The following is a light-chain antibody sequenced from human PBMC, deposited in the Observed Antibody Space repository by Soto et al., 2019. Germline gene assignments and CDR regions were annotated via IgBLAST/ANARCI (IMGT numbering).Light chain of an antibody. CDR2: GAS. Sequence: EIVLTQSPGTLSLSPGERATLSCRARQSVSSSYLAWYQQKPGQAPRLLIYGASGRATGIPDRFSGSGSGTDLTLTISRLEPEDFAVYDCQQYGRSPITYGQGTRLEIK. V-gene: IGKV3-20*01. CDR3: QQYGRSPIT. CDR1: QSVSSSY. J-gene: IGKJ5*01.